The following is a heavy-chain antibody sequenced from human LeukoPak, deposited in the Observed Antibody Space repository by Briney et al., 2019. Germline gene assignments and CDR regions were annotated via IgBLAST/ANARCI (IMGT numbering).Heavy chain of an antibody. CDR2: ISSNGGST. CDR1: GFTFSDYS. Sequence: GGSLRLSCSASGFTFSDYSMHWVRQAPGKGLEYVSAISSNGGSTYYASSVKGRFTISRDNSKNTLYLQMNSLRAEDTAVYYCARVLLWGEYFDYWGQGTLVTVSS. CDR3: ARVLLWGEYFDY. V-gene: IGHV3-64*04. D-gene: IGHD3-16*01. J-gene: IGHJ4*02.